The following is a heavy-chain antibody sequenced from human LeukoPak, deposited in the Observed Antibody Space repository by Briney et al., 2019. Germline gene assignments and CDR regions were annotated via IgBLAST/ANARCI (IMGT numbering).Heavy chain of an antibody. CDR1: GFTLSSYW. CDR2: INSDGSST. Sequence: GGSLRLSCAASGFTLSSYWMHWVRQTPGMGLVWVSRINSDGSSTSYADSVKGRFTISRDNARNTLYLQMNSLRAEDTAVYYCARGLHCSGGSCYDTTFDYWGQGTLVTVSS. J-gene: IGHJ4*02. V-gene: IGHV3-74*01. D-gene: IGHD2-15*01. CDR3: ARGLHCSGGSCYDTTFDY.